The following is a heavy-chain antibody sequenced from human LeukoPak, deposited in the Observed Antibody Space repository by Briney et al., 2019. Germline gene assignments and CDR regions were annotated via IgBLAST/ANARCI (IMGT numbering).Heavy chain of an antibody. Sequence: SETLSLTCTVSGGSISSYYWSWIRQPPGKGLEWIGYIYYSGSTYYNPSLKSRVTISVDTSKNQFSLKLSSVTAADTAVYYCARSPLLLGAFDIWGQGTMVTVSS. CDR2: IYYSGST. J-gene: IGHJ3*02. D-gene: IGHD2-15*01. CDR1: GGSISSYY. V-gene: IGHV4-59*06. CDR3: ARSPLLLGAFDI.